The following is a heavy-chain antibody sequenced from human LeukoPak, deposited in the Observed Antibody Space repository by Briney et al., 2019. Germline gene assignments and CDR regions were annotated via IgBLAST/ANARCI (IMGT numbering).Heavy chain of an antibody. D-gene: IGHD2-2*01. J-gene: IGHJ4*02. Sequence: GGSLRLSCAASGFNFSDFWMTWVRQIPGKGLQCVANIKEDGGEEYHVDSVKGRFAISRDNAKNSLYLQMNSLRAEDTAVYYCAVYCSSTSCAFDYWGQGTLVTVSS. CDR3: AVYCSSTSCAFDY. V-gene: IGHV3-7*01. CDR1: GFNFSDFW. CDR2: IKEDGGEE.